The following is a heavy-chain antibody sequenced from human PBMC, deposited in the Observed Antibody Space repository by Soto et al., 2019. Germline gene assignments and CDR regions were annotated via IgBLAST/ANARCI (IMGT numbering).Heavy chain of an antibody. V-gene: IGHV4-30-2*01. J-gene: IGHJ4*02. Sequence: QLQLQESGSGLVKPSQTLSLTCAVSGGSISSGGYSWSWIRQPPGKGLEWIGYIYHSGSTYYNPSLKNRVTISVDRSKNQFSLKLSSVTAADTAGYYCASSHAGAHITAAVHWGQGTLVTVSS. CDR3: ASSHAGAHITAAVH. D-gene: IGHD6-13*01. CDR2: IYHSGST. CDR1: GGSISSGGYS.